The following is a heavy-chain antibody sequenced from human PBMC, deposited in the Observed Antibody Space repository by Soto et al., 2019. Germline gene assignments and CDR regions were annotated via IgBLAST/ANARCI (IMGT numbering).Heavy chain of an antibody. J-gene: IGHJ3*02. CDR3: ARWHFPGPPRGGLWFGELLNDAFDI. Sequence: SETLSLTCTVSGGSISSGGYYWSWIRQHQGKGLEWIGYIYYSGSTYYNPSLKSRVTISVDTSKNQFSLKLSSVTAADTAVYYCARWHFPGPPRGGLWFGELLNDAFDIWGQGTMVTVSS. CDR2: IYYSGST. D-gene: IGHD3-10*01. CDR1: GGSISSGGYY. V-gene: IGHV4-31*03.